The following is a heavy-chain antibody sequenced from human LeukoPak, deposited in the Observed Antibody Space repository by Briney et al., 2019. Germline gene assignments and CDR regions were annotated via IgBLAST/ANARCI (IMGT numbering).Heavy chain of an antibody. Sequence: GGSLRLSCAASGFTFSSYGMHWVRQAPGKGLEWVAVIWYDGSNKYYADSVKGRFTISRDNSKNTLYLQMNSLRAEDTAVYYCARGFESSGWYCDYWGQGTLVTVSS. CDR3: ARGFESSGWYCDY. V-gene: IGHV3-33*01. CDR1: GFTFSSYG. CDR2: IWYDGSNK. J-gene: IGHJ4*02. D-gene: IGHD6-19*01.